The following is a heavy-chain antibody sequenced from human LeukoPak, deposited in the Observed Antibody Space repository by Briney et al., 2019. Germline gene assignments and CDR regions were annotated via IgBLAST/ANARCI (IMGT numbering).Heavy chain of an antibody. CDR2: IKQDGSEK. Sequence: PGGSLRLSCAASGFTFSSYWMSWVRQAPGKGLEWVANIKQDGSEKYYVDSVKGRSTISRDNAKNSLYLQLNSLRAEDTAVYYCAREGITAAGEYWGQGTLVTVSS. J-gene: IGHJ4*02. V-gene: IGHV3-7*01. CDR3: AREGITAAGEY. D-gene: IGHD6-13*01. CDR1: GFTFSSYW.